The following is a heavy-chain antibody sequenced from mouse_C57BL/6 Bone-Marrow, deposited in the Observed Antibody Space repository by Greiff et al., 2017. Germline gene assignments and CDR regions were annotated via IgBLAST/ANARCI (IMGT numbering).Heavy chain of an antibody. CDR1: GFNIKDDY. CDR3: GGSAGAMDY. V-gene: IGHV14-4*01. D-gene: IGHD1-1*02. Sequence: EVQGVESGAELVRPGASVKLSCTASGFNIKDDYMHWVKQRPEQGLEWIGWIDPENGDTEYASKFQGKATITADTSSNTAYLQLSSLTSEDTAVYYCGGSAGAMDYWGQGTSVTVSS. J-gene: IGHJ4*01. CDR2: IDPENGDT.